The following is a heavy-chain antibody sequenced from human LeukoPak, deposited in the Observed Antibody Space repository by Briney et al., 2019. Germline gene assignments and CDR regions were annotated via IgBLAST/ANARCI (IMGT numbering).Heavy chain of an antibody. J-gene: IGHJ6*02. CDR2: ISSSGSTI. V-gene: IGHV3-11*01. CDR1: GFTFSDYY. D-gene: IGHD4-11*01. Sequence: PGGSLRLSCAASGFTFSDYYMSWIRQAPGKGVEWVSYISSSGSTIYYADSVKGRFTTSRDNAKNSLYLQMNSLRAEDTAVYYCARDQVLYSNYDGYYGMDVWGQGTTVTVSS. CDR3: ARDQVLYSNYDGYYGMDV.